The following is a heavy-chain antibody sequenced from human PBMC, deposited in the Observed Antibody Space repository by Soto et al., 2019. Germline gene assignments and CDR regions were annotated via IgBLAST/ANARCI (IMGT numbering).Heavy chain of an antibody. CDR1: DFIFVDYA. CDR2: ISRDGSNT. CDR3: AAEVTSDAFDL. J-gene: IGHJ3*01. D-gene: IGHD2-21*02. Sequence: GGSLRLSCAASDFIFVDYAMTWVRQAPGKGLEWVSTISRDGSNTHYADSVTGRFTISRDNARNSVYLQMDSLRAEDTAVYYCAAEVTSDAFDLWGQGTVVTVSS. V-gene: IGHV3-21*06.